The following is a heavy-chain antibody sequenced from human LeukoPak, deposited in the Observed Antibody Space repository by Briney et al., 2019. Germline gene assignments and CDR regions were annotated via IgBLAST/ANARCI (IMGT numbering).Heavy chain of an antibody. V-gene: IGHV3-15*01. CDR2: IRSMSAGGTV. Sequence: GVALRLSCTASGLTFSNAWMTWVRQVPGKGLEWIGRIRSMSAGGTVDYAAPVQGRFTISRDDSKNTVYLHMNSLRTEDTAIYYCTKVGFYYYDAWGQGTLVTVSS. D-gene: IGHD3-3*01. J-gene: IGHJ4*02. CDR1: GLTFSNAW. CDR3: TKVGFYYYDA.